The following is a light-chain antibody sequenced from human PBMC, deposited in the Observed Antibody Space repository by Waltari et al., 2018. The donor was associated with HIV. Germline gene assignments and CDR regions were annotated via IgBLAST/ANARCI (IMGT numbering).Light chain of an antibody. CDR1: SSDVGGSNH. CDR3: RSYTSGSTYV. CDR2: DVN. J-gene: IGLJ1*01. Sequence: QSALTQPASVSGSPGQSITISCTGTSSDVGGSNHVSWYQQHPGKAPQLMIYDVNTRPSGVSNRFSGSKSGNTASLTISGLQTEDEADYYCRSYTSGSTYVFGTGTTVTVL. V-gene: IGLV2-14*03.